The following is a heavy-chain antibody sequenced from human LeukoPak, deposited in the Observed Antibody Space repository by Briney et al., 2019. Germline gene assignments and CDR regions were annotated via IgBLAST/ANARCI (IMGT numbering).Heavy chain of an antibody. Sequence: ASVKVSCKVSGYTLTKLSMHWVRQAPGKGLEWMGGFDPEDGETIYAQMFQGRVIMTEDTSRDTAYMELSRLRSEDTAVYYCAKGFGDILPDAFDIWGQGTMVTVSS. V-gene: IGHV1-24*01. CDR2: FDPEDGET. CDR1: GYTLTKLS. CDR3: AKGFGDILPDAFDI. D-gene: IGHD3-9*01. J-gene: IGHJ3*02.